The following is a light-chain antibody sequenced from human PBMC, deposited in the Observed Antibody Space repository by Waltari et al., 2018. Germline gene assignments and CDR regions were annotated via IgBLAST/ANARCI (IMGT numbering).Light chain of an antibody. CDR1: QSITNNY. J-gene: IGKJ4*01. CDR2: HAS. CDR3: QKYGSTPRP. V-gene: IGKV3-20*01. Sequence: DIVLTQSPGTLSLSPGERASLSCRASQSITNNYLAWYQQIPGQAPRVLIYHASTRANGVPDRFSGSGSGTDFTLTISRLGPEDFAVYYCQKYGSTPRPFGGGTKVEIK.